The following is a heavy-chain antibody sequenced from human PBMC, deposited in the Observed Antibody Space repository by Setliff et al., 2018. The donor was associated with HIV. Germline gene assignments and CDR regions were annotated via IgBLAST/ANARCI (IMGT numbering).Heavy chain of an antibody. D-gene: IGHD3-10*01. CDR3: ARVYGAGVDYYFDY. V-gene: IGHV4-30-4*08. Sequence: WIRQPPGKGLEWIGYIYYSGSTYYNPSLKSRVTISVDTSKNQFSLKLSSVTAADTAVYYCARVYGAGVDYYFDYWGQGTLVTVSS. CDR2: IYYSGST. J-gene: IGHJ4*02.